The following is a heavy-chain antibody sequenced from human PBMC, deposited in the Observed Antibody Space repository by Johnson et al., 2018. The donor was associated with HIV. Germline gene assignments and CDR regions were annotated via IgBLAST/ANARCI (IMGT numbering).Heavy chain of an antibody. J-gene: IGHJ3*02. Sequence: VQLVESGGGLVQPGGSLRLSCAASGFTFNNVWMHWVRQAPGQGLEWVATIKQDGSVQNSVDSGKGRFPISRDNSKNTLYLQMNSLTAEDTAVYYCATRDPTYRPGAFDIWGQGTMVCVSS. CDR3: ATRDPTYRPGAFDI. V-gene: IGHV3-7*02. CDR1: GFTFNNVW. D-gene: IGHD1-14*01. CDR2: IKQDGSVQ.